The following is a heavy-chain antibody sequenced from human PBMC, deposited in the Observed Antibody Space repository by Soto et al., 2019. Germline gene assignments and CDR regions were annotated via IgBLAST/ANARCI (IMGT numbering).Heavy chain of an antibody. V-gene: IGHV3-30*18. Sequence: QVQLVESGGGVVQPGRSLRLSCAASGFTFSSYGMHWVRQAPGKGLEWVAVISYDGSNKYYADSVKGRFTISRDNSKNTLYLQMNSLRAEDTDVYYCAKDRGLKNYGWGGGYYFDYWGQGTLVTVSS. CDR1: GFTFSSYG. CDR3: AKDRGLKNYGWGGGYYFDY. J-gene: IGHJ4*02. CDR2: ISYDGSNK. D-gene: IGHD3-10*01.